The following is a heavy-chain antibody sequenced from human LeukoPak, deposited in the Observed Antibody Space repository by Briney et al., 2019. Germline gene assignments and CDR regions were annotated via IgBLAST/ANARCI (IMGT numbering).Heavy chain of an antibody. J-gene: IGHJ4*02. CDR1: GYSFTSYW. Sequence: GESLKISCKGSGYSFTSYWIGWVRQMSRKGLEWMGVLYPGDSNPRYSPSFQGQVTISADKSISTAYLQWSSLKASDTAMYYCARLEMAKFDCWGQGTLVTVSS. CDR2: LYPGDSNP. V-gene: IGHV5-51*01. CDR3: ARLEMAKFDC. D-gene: IGHD5-24*01.